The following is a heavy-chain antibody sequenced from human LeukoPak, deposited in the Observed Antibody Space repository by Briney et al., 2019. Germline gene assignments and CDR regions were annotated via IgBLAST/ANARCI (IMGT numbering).Heavy chain of an antibody. CDR1: GFTVNSNY. Sequence: GGSLRLSCAASGFTVNSNYMNWVRQAPGKGLEWVSAITSTSNHINYADSVKGRFTISRDSANNSLYLQMNSLRAEDTAVYYCARVYSANGYGSGYYDYWGQGTLVTVSS. D-gene: IGHD3-10*01. CDR3: ARVYSANGYGSGYYDY. V-gene: IGHV3-21*01. CDR2: ITSTSNHI. J-gene: IGHJ4*02.